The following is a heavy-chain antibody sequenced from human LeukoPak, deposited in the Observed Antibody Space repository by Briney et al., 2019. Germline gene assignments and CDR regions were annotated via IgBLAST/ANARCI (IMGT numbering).Heavy chain of an antibody. CDR1: GFTFNSYY. V-gene: IGHV3-74*01. J-gene: IGHJ4*02. CDR2: INRDGSDT. D-gene: IGHD3-10*01. CDR3: AREDFGVDF. Sequence: GGSLRLSCAAPGFTFNSYYMNWVRQAPGKGLVWVSRINRDGSDTIYADSVKGRFTISRDNAKNTLFLQVNSLRAEDTAVYYCAREDFGVDFWGQGTQVTVSS.